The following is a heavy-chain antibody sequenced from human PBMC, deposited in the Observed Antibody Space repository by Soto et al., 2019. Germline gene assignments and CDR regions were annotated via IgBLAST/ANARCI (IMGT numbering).Heavy chain of an antibody. CDR3: ARDPYYDFWSGSTPSWFDP. Sequence: GGSLRLSCAASGFTFSGDWMHWVRQAPGKGLVWVSRINNDGSSTNYADSMKGRFTISRDNAKNMLYLQMNSLRVEDTAVYYCARDPYYDFWSGSTPSWFDPWGQGTLVTVSS. CDR1: GFTFSGDW. J-gene: IGHJ5*02. D-gene: IGHD3-3*01. CDR2: INNDGSST. V-gene: IGHV3-74*01.